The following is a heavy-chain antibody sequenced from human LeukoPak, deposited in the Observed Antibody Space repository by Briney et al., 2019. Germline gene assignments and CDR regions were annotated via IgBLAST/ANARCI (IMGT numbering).Heavy chain of an antibody. CDR1: GFTFDNYA. Sequence: PGGSLRLSCAASGFTFDNYAMHWVRQVPGRGLEWVSGISWNSGSIGYADSVKGRFTISRDNGKNSLYLQMNSLRAEDTAVYYCAREDQLLFAVYYYYYMDVWGKGTTVTVSS. D-gene: IGHD2-2*01. CDR2: ISWNSGSI. J-gene: IGHJ6*03. V-gene: IGHV3-9*01. CDR3: AREDQLLFAVYYYYYMDV.